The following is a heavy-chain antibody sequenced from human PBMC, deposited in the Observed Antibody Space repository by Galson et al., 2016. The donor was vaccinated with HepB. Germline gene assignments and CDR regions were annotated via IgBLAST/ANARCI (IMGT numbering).Heavy chain of an antibody. D-gene: IGHD2-2*01. CDR3: ARDLFSSSSFIDF. Sequence: SLRLSCAASGFTFSNSAMHWVRQAPGKGLEWLAVISYHGSDIFYADSVKGRFTISRDNPKKTLFLQLNSLRSEDTAVYYCARDLFSSSSFIDFWGQGTLVTVSS. CDR1: GFTFSNSA. J-gene: IGHJ4*02. V-gene: IGHV3-30-3*01. CDR2: ISYHGSDI.